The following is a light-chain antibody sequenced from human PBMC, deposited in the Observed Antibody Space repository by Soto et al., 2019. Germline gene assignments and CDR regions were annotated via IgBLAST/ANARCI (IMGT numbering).Light chain of an antibody. V-gene: IGKV3-15*01. J-gene: IGKJ3*01. CDR1: QTISSN. CDR3: QQYDNWRFT. Sequence: EIVMTQSPATLSVSPGERATLSCRASQTISSNLAWYQQKPGQAPRLLVYGASTRATGIPARFSGSGSGTEFTLTISSLQSVEFAVYYCQQYDNWRFTFGPGTKVDIK. CDR2: GAS.